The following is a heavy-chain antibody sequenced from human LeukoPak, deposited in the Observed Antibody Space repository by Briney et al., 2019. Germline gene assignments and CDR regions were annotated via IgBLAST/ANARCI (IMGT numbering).Heavy chain of an antibody. CDR2: IYYSGST. Sequence: PSETLSLTCTVSGGSISSYYWSWIRQPPGKGLEWIGYIYYSGSTNYNPSLKSRVTISVDMSKNQFSLKLSSVTAADTAVYYCARHFQAAPFDYWGQGTLVTVSS. D-gene: IGHD6-13*01. CDR3: ARHFQAAPFDY. CDR1: GGSISSYY. J-gene: IGHJ4*02. V-gene: IGHV4-59*08.